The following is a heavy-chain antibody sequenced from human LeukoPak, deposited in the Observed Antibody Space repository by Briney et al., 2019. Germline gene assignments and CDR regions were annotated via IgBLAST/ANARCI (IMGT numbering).Heavy chain of an antibody. V-gene: IGHV4-59*08. CDR1: GGSISSYY. D-gene: IGHD7-27*01. J-gene: IGHJ4*02. Sequence: SETLSLTCTVSGGSISSYYWSWIRQPPGKGLEWIGCIYYSGSTNYNPSLKSRVTISVDTSKNQFSLKLSSVTAADTAVYYCAGSNWGYHKFDYWGQGTLVTVSS. CDR2: IYYSGST. CDR3: AGSNWGYHKFDY.